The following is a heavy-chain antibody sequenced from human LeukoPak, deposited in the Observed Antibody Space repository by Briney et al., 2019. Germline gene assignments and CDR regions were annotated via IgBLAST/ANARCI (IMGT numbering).Heavy chain of an antibody. V-gene: IGHV1-69*05. CDR2: IIPIFGTA. D-gene: IGHD2-2*01. CDR1: GGTFSSYA. J-gene: IGHJ6*03. CDR3: ARRAMTPYYYYHMDV. Sequence: ASVKVSCKASGGTFSSYAISWVRQAPGQGLEWMGGIIPIFGTANYAQKFQGRVTLTRNTSISTAYMELSSLRSEDTAVYYCARRAMTPYYYYHMDVWGKGTTVTISS.